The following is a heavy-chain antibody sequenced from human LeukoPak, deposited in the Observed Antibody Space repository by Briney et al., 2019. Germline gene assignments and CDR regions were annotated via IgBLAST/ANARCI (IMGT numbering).Heavy chain of an antibody. CDR2: ISGSGGST. CDR1: GFTFSSYA. J-gene: IGHJ4*02. V-gene: IGHV3-23*01. D-gene: IGHD1-26*01. CDR3: AKIMRAPFGGSYYGGREGIFDY. Sequence: PGGSLRLSCAASGFTFSSYAMSWVRQAPGKGLEWVSAISGSGGSTYYADSVKGRFTISRDNSKNTLYLQMNSLRAEDTAVYYCAKIMRAPFGGSYYGGREGIFDYWGQGTLVTVSS.